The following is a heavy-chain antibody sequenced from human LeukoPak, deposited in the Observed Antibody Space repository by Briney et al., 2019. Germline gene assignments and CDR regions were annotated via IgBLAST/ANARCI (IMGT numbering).Heavy chain of an antibody. D-gene: IGHD1-1*01. Sequence: PGGSLRLSCAASGFTFSSYAMSWVRLPPGKGLEWVSAISGSGDSTYYADSVKGRFTISRDNSKNTLFLQMNSLRAEDTAVYYRAKSHASIWNVYDYWGQGTLVTVSS. V-gene: IGHV3-23*01. J-gene: IGHJ4*02. CDR3: AKSHASIWNVYDY. CDR2: ISGSGDST. CDR1: GFTFSSYA.